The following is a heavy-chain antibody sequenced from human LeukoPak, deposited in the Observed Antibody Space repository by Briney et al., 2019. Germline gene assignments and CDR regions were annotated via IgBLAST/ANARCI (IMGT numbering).Heavy chain of an antibody. J-gene: IGHJ6*02. CDR1: GGTFSSYA. V-gene: IGHV1-69*13. D-gene: IGHD5-24*01. CDR3: ARLVEMATTVGWDYYGMDV. CDR2: IIPIFGTA. Sequence: SVKVSCKASGGTFSSYAISWVRQAPGQGLEWMGGIIPIFGTANYAQKFQGRVTITADESTSTAYMELSSLRSEDTAVYYCARLVEMATTVGWDYYGMDVWGQGTTVTVSS.